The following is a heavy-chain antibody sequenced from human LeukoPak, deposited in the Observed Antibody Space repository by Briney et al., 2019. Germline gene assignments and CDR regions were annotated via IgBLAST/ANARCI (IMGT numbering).Heavy chain of an antibody. D-gene: IGHD3-10*01. Sequence: SQTLSLTCTVSGGSISSSGYYWSWIRQPPGKGLEWIVEINHSGSTNYNPSLKSRVTISVDTSKNQFSLKLSSVTAADTAVYYCARAARFGDNGVYHFDYWGQGTLVTVSS. CDR2: INHSGST. J-gene: IGHJ4*02. CDR1: GGSISSSGYY. CDR3: ARAARFGDNGVYHFDY. V-gene: IGHV4-39*07.